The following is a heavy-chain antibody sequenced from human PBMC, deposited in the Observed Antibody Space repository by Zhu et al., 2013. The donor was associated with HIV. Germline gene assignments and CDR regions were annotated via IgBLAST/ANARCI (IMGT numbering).Heavy chain of an antibody. V-gene: IGHV1-2*02. CDR1: GYAFSGYY. D-gene: IGHD1-20*01. Sequence: QVQLVQSGAEVKKPGASVKVSCKASGYAFSGYYLHWVRQAPGQGLEWMGWINPNSGGTNYAHSFKGRVTMTRDTSINTAYMELSRLRSDDTAVYYCARVGDRHLVTGYFDSWGQGTLVTVSS. J-gene: IGHJ4*02. CDR2: INPNSGGT. CDR3: ARVGDRHLVTGYFDS.